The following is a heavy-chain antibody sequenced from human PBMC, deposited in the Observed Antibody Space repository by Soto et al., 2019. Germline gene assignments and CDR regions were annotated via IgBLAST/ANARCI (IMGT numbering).Heavy chain of an antibody. CDR2: ISYDGSNK. V-gene: IGHV3-30*18. J-gene: IGHJ6*02. CDR3: AKEGLRFLEWSPPYYYYGMDV. CDR1: GFTFSSYG. Sequence: PGGSLRLSXAASGFTFSSYGMHWVRQAPGKGLEWVAVISYDGSNKYYADSVKGRFTISRDNSKNTLYLQMNSLRAEDTAVYYCAKEGLRFLEWSPPYYYYGMDVWGQGTTVTVSS. D-gene: IGHD3-3*01.